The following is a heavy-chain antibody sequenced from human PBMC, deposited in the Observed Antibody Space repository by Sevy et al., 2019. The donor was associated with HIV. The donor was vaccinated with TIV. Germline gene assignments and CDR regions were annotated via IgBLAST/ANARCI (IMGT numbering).Heavy chain of an antibody. Sequence: GGSLRLSCAASGFAFSTHAMHWVRRAPGKGLEWVAVISYEGTETFYAASVEGRFTISRDNSKNMLSLQINSLKPEDTAVYYCERDGGYSIKWYPLYWGHGTLVTVSS. D-gene: IGHD1-26*01. CDR3: ERDGGYSIKWYPLY. CDR1: GFAFSTHA. V-gene: IGHV3-30-3*01. J-gene: IGHJ4*01. CDR2: ISYEGTET.